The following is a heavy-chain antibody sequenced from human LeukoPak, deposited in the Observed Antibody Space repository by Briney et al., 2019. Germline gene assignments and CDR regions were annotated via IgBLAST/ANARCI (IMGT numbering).Heavy chain of an antibody. J-gene: IGHJ5*02. CDR1: GGSFSGYY. CDR3: AKINGDFYDRFDP. D-gene: IGHD4-17*01. V-gene: IGHV3-23*01. CDR2: ISGSGSTT. Sequence: PSETLSLTCAVYGGSFSGYYWSWIRQPPGKGLEWVSGISGSGSTTYYADSVKGRFTISRDNSKNTLYLQMNRLRAEDTAVYYCAKINGDFYDRFDPWGQGTLVTVSS.